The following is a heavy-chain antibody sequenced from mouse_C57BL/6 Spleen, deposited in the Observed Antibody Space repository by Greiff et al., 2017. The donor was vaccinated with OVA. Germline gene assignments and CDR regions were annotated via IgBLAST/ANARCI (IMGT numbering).Heavy chain of an antibody. CDR1: GFTFSSYG. CDR3: ASSNYYGSSSPGCFDV. CDR2: ISSGGSYT. J-gene: IGHJ1*03. V-gene: IGHV5-6*01. D-gene: IGHD1-1*01. Sequence: EVKLVESGGDLVKPGGSLKLSCAASGFTFSSYGMSWVRQTPDKRLEWVATISSGGSYTYYPDSVKGRFTISRDNAKNTLYLQMSSLKSEDTAMYYCASSNYYGSSSPGCFDVWGTGTTVTVSS.